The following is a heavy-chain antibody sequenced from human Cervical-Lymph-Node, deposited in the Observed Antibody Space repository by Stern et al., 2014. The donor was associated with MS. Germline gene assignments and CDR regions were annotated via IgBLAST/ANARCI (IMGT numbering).Heavy chain of an antibody. V-gene: IGHV3-30*09. CDR2: IAHDGSNK. J-gene: IGHJ6*02. CDR1: GSTLSTSA. Sequence: VQLVQSGGGVVPPRRSLRLSCAVSGSTLSTSAMHLVRQAPGKGLAWVAVIAHDGSNKQYVDSVEGRLAISRDNSRNTLSLEIYSLRADDTAVYYCVRTESFYYYDGMDVWGHGTTVIVSS. CDR3: VRTESFYYYDGMDV.